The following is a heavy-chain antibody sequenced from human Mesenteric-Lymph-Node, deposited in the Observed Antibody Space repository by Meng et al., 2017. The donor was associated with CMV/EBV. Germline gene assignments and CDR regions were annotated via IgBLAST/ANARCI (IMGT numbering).Heavy chain of an antibody. J-gene: IGHJ4*02. CDR1: GYTFTAYY. D-gene: IGHD3-22*01. CDR2: ISAYNGDT. Sequence: ASVKVSCKAFGYTFTAYYMHWVRQAPGQGLEWMGWISAYNGDTEYAQKFKGRVTMTTDTATTTAYMDLTSLRSDDTAMYYCARASAQHYYAITGYDYWGQGTLVTVSS. CDR3: ARASAQHYYAITGYDY. V-gene: IGHV1-18*01.